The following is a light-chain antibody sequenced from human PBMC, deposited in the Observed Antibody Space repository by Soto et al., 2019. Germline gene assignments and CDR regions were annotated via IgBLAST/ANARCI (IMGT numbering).Light chain of an antibody. J-gene: IGLJ1*01. CDR1: GSDVGGYNY. Sequence: QSALTQPASVSWSPGQSITISGTGTGSDVGGYNYVAWYQQYPGKAPKLMIYDVTNRPSWVSNRFSGSKSGNTAALIIFGLQAEDEADYYCCSYTISSTYVFGAGSKLTVL. V-gene: IGLV2-14*01. CDR3: CSYTISSTYV. CDR2: DVT.